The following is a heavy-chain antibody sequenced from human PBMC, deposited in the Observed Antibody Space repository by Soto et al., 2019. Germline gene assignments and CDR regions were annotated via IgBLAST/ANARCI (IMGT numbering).Heavy chain of an antibody. D-gene: IGHD1-26*01. J-gene: IGHJ4*02. CDR1: GFTFSSYA. CDR3: AKGIQWELPFDC. Sequence: EVQLLESGGDLVQPGGSLRLSCAASGFTFSSYAMSWVRQAPGKGLEWVSAISSSRGSTYYADSVKGRFTISRDNSKNTLYLQMNSLRAEDTALYYCAKGIQWELPFDCWGQGTLFTVSS. V-gene: IGHV3-23*01. CDR2: ISSSRGST.